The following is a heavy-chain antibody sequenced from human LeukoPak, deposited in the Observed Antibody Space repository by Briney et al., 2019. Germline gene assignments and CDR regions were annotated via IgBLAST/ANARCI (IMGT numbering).Heavy chain of an antibody. Sequence: PGGSLRLSCAASGFTFSSYWMSWVRQAPGKGLEWLANIKQDGSEKYYVDSVKGRFTISRDNAKNSLYLQMNSLRAEDTAVYYCERGSSSGLYDYWGQGTLVTVSS. CDR2: IKQDGSEK. V-gene: IGHV3-7*04. D-gene: IGHD6-19*01. J-gene: IGHJ4*02. CDR3: ERGSSSGLYDY. CDR1: GFTFSSYW.